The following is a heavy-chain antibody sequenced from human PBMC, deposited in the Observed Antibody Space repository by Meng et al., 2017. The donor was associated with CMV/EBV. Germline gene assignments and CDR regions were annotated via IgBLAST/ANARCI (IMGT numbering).Heavy chain of an antibody. CDR2: IYTSGST. V-gene: IGHV4-4*07. CDR1: GGSISSYY. J-gene: IGHJ5*02. CDR3: ARSMVVAGDWFDP. Sequence: QVHHQGLGPGLVTPSDTLPLTCTGSGGSISSYYWSWIRQPAGKGLEWIGRIYTSGSTNYNPSLKSRVTMSVDTSKNQFSLKLSSVTAADTAVYYCARSMVVAGDWFDPWGQGTLVTVSS. D-gene: IGHD2-15*01.